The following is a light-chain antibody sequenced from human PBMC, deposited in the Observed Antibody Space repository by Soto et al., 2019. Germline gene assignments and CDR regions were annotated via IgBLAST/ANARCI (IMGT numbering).Light chain of an antibody. Sequence: QSALTQPPSLSGSPGQSITISCTGTSSDVGTYNLVSWYQQHPGKAPKLMIYEGSKRPSGVSNRFSGSKSGNTASLTISGLQAEDEADYYCSSYAGSSIWVFGGGTKLTVL. J-gene: IGLJ3*02. V-gene: IGLV2-23*01. CDR2: EGS. CDR1: SSDVGTYNL. CDR3: SSYAGSSIWV.